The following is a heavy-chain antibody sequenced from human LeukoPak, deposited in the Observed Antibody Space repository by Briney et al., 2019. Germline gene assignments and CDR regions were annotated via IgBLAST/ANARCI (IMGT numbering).Heavy chain of an antibody. CDR1: GGSVSSTSYY. V-gene: IGHV4-39*01. CDR3: ARHIRLTEFYY. Sequence: SETLSLTCTVSGGSVSSTSYYWGWIRQPPGKGLEWIGSVYYSGSAYYNPSLKSRVTMSVDTSKNQFSLRLSSVTAADTAFYYCARHIRLTEFYYWGQGTLVTVSS. J-gene: IGHJ4*02. CDR2: VYYSGSA. D-gene: IGHD3-9*01.